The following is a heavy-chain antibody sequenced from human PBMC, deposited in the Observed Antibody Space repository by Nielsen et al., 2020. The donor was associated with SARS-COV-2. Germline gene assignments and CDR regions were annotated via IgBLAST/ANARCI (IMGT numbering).Heavy chain of an antibody. Sequence: IRQPPGKGLEWIGEIYHSGSTNYNPSLKSRVTISVDKSKNQFSLKLSSVTAADTAVYYCARVDGYNFDYWGQGTLVTVSS. CDR3: ARVDGYNFDY. D-gene: IGHD5-24*01. CDR2: IYHSGST. J-gene: IGHJ4*02. V-gene: IGHV4-4*02.